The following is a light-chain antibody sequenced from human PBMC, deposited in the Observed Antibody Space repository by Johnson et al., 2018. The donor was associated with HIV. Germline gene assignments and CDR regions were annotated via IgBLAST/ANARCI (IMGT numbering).Light chain of an antibody. J-gene: IGLJ1*01. CDR1: SSNIGSNS. Sequence: QSVLTQPPSVSAAPGQRVTISCSGSSSNIGSNSVSWCQQLPGTAPKLLIYDNNKRPSGIPDRFSGSKSGTSATLGITGLQTGDEADDYYGTWDSSLSPGREVFGTGTKVTVL. CDR3: GTWDSSLSPGREV. CDR2: DNN. V-gene: IGLV1-51*01.